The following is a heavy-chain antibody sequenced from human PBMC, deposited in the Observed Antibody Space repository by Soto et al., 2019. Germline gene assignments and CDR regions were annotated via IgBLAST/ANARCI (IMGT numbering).Heavy chain of an antibody. V-gene: IGHV1-69*13. J-gene: IGHJ6*02. Sequence: SVKVSCKASGYTFLTYDISWVRQAPGQGLEWMGGISPNFGTANYAQKFQGRVTITADESTSTAYMELSSLRSEDTAVYYCARNGGSGYRYYCYGMDVWGQGTTVTVSS. D-gene: IGHD3-22*01. CDR3: ARNGGSGYRYYCYGMDV. CDR1: GYTFLTYD. CDR2: ISPNFGTA.